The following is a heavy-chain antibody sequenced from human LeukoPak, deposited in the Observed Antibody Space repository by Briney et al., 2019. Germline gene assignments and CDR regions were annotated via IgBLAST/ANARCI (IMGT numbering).Heavy chain of an antibody. J-gene: IGHJ6*01. V-gene: IGHV4-34*01. CDR3: ARLRFLEWLLSRYNYGMDV. D-gene: IGHD3-3*01. CDR2: INHSGST. CDR1: GGSFSGYY. Sequence: SETLSLTRAVYGGSFSGYYWSWIRHPPGKGLECSGEINHSGSTNHNPSLKSRVTISVDTSKNQFSLKLSSVTAAHRAVFYCARLRFLEWLLSRYNYGMDVSGQGETVTVSS.